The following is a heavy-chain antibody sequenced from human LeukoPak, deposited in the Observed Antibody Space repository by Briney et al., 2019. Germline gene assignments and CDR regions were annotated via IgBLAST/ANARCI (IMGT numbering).Heavy chain of an antibody. Sequence: SQTLSLTCAISGDSVSSNSVTWNWIRQSPSRGLEWLGRTYYRSTWYNVYAVSVRGRITVNPDTSKNQFSLHLNSVTPEDTAVYYCARRLTQYDCFDPWGQGILVTVSS. CDR1: GDSVSSNSVT. D-gene: IGHD2-2*01. CDR3: ARRLTQYDCFDP. CDR2: TYYRSTWYN. V-gene: IGHV6-1*01. J-gene: IGHJ5*02.